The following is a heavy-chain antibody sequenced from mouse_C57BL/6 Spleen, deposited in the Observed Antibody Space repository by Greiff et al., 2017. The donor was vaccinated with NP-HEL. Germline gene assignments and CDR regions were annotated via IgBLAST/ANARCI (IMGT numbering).Heavy chain of an antibody. D-gene: IGHD1-1*01. CDR2: IDPSDSYT. CDR3: ARSDYGSLFAY. Sequence: QQSCKASGYTFTSYWMHWVKQRPGQGLEWIGEIDPSDSYTNYNQKFKGKSTLTVDKSSSTAYMQLSSLTSEDSAVYYCARSDYGSLFAYWGQGTLVTVSA. CDR1: GYTFTSYW. J-gene: IGHJ3*01. V-gene: IGHV1-69*01.